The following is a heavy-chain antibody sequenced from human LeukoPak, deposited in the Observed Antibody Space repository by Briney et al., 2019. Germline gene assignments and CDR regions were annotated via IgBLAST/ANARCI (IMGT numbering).Heavy chain of an antibody. CDR2: ISAYNGNT. J-gene: IGHJ5*02. CDR3: ARVRFLEWLCAWFDP. Sequence: GASVKVSCKASGYTFTSYGISWVRQAPGQGLEWMGWISAYNGNTNYAQKLQGRVTMTTDTSTSTAYMELRSLRPDDTAVYYCARVRFLEWLCAWFDPWGQGTLVTVSS. CDR1: GYTFTSYG. V-gene: IGHV1-18*01. D-gene: IGHD3-3*01.